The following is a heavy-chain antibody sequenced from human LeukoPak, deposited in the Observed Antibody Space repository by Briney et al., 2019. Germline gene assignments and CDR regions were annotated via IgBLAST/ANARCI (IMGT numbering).Heavy chain of an antibody. CDR2: TYYRSKWYN. J-gene: IGHJ6*03. Sequence: SQTLPLTCAISGDSVSSNSAAWNWIRQSPSRGLEWLGRTYYRSKWYNDYAVSVKSRITINPDTSKNQFSLQLNSVTPEDTAVYYCARAQSGYDYAYYYYYYMDVWGKGTTVTVSS. V-gene: IGHV6-1*01. CDR3: ARAQSGYDYAYYYYYYMDV. CDR1: GDSVSSNSAA. D-gene: IGHD5-12*01.